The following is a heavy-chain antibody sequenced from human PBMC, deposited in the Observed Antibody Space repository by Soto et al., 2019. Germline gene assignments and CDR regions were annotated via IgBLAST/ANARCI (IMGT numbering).Heavy chain of an antibody. J-gene: IGHJ4*02. CDR2: ISYDGSNK. CDR1: GFTFSSYA. CDR3: ARGDTAMSEADY. V-gene: IGHV3-30-3*01. D-gene: IGHD5-18*01. Sequence: QVQLVESGGGVVQPGRSLRLSCAASGFTFSSYAMHWVRQAPGKGLEWVAVISYDGSNKYYADSVKGRFTISRDNSKNTLYLQMNSLRAEDTAVYYCARGDTAMSEADYWGQGTLVTVSS.